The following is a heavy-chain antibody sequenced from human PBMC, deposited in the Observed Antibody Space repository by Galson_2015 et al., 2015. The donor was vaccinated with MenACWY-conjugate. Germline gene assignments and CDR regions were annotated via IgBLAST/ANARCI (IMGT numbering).Heavy chain of an antibody. Sequence: QSGAEVKKPGESLKISCKASGYIFTTYWIGWVRQMPGKGLEWVGLISPIDSKTRYSPAFEGRVTISADNSITTAYLQWNSLQASDTAMYYCARHPPGGRGMDVWGQGTTVTVSS. D-gene: IGHD1-26*01. J-gene: IGHJ6*02. CDR1: GYIFTTYW. V-gene: IGHV5-51*01. CDR3: ARHPPGGRGMDV. CDR2: ISPIDSKT.